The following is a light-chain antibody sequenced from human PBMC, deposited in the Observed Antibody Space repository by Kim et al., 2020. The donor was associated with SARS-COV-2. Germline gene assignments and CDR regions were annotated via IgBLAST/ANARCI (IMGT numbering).Light chain of an antibody. CDR1: SIGSKG. V-gene: IGLV3-21*04. CDR2: YDS. Sequence: PGKTARISCGGTSIGSKGVRWYQQRPGQAPVLVISYDSVRPSGIPGRFSGSNSGNTATVTISRVEAGDEADYYCQVWDSSDDHRVVFGGGTQLTVL. CDR3: QVWDSSDDHRVV. J-gene: IGLJ2*01.